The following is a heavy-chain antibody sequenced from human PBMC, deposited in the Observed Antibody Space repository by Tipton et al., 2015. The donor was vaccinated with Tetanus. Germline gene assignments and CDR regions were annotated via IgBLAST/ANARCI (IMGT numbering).Heavy chain of an antibody. CDR3: IYTISWSAFDY. J-gene: IGHJ4*01. CDR2: ISYDGNYQ. V-gene: IGHV3-30*03. Sequence: QVQLVQSGGGVVQPGRSLRLSCAASGFTFSNSGMHWVRQAPGKGLEWVAIISYDGNYQSYAESVKGRFTISRDNSKSTLFRQMNGLRAEDSAFYYCIYTISWSAFDYWGHGSLVTVSS. D-gene: IGHD6-13*01. CDR1: GFTFSNSG.